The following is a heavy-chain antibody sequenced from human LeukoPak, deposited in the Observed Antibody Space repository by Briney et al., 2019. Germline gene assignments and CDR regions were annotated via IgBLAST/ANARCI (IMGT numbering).Heavy chain of an antibody. V-gene: IGHV4-39*01. CDR3: ARLGHCSGGGSCHHDY. CDR2: IHYSGKT. D-gene: IGHD2-15*01. Sequence: PSETLSLTCTVSGGSISSSSFFWGWIRQSPGQGLEWIAAIHYSGKTHYNPSLNSRVTISADTSRNQFSLKLNSVTAADTAVYYCARLGHCSGGGSCHHDYWGQGTLVTVSS. CDR1: GGSISSSSFF. J-gene: IGHJ4*02.